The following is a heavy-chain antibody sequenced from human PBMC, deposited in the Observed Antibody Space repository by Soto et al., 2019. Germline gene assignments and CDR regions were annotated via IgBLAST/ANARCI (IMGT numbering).Heavy chain of an antibody. CDR1: GFTFSSYA. D-gene: IGHD3-9*01. J-gene: IGHJ3*02. Sequence: GGSLRLSCAASGFTFSSYAMSWVRQAPGKGLEWVSAISGSGGSTYYADSVKGRFTISRDNSKNTLYLQMNSLRAEDTAVYYCAKDSATTHFEWFLPLDAFDIWGQGTMVTVSS. CDR3: AKDSATTHFEWFLPLDAFDI. CDR2: ISGSGGST. V-gene: IGHV3-23*01.